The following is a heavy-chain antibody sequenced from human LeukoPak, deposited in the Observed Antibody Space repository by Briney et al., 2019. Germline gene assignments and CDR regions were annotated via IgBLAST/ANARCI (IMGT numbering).Heavy chain of an antibody. V-gene: IGHV3-9*01. CDR2: ISWNSGSI. CDR1: GFTFDDYA. J-gene: IGHJ4*02. D-gene: IGHD5-24*01. Sequence: GRSLRLSCAASGFTFDDYAMHWVRQAPGKGLEWVSGISWNSGSIGYADSVKGRFTISRDNAKNSLYLQMNSLRAEDTALYCCAKDIEGYNLYYFDYWGQGTLVTVSS. CDR3: AKDIEGYNLYYFDY.